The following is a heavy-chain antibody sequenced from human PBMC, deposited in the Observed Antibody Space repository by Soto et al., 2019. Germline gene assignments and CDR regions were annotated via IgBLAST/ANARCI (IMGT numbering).Heavy chain of an antibody. J-gene: IGHJ6*02. D-gene: IGHD6-13*01. CDR1: GFTFSSYG. V-gene: IGHV3-30*18. CDR2: ISYDGSNK. Sequence: GGSLRLSCAASGFTFSSYGMHWVRQAPGKGLEWVAVISYDGSNKYYADSVKGRFTISRDNSKNTLYLQMNSLRAEDTAVYYCAKDFPSFGAAATTAHYGMDVWGQGTTVTISS. CDR3: AKDFPSFGAAATTAHYGMDV.